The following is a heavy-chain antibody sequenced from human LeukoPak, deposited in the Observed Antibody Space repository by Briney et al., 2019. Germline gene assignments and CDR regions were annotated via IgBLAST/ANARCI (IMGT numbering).Heavy chain of an antibody. CDR3: ARDGPYCSSTSCFYFDY. V-gene: IGHV3-21*01. CDR1: GFTFSSYS. J-gene: IGHJ4*02. Sequence: PGGSLRLSCAVSGFTFSSYSMNWDRQAPGKGLEWVSSISSSSSYIYYADSVKGRFTISRDNAKNSLYLQMNSLRAEDTAVYYCARDGPYCSSTSCFYFDYWGQGTLVTVSS. D-gene: IGHD2-2*01. CDR2: ISSSSSYI.